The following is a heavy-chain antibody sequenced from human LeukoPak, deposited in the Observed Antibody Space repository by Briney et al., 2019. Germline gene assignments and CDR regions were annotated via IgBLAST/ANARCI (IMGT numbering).Heavy chain of an antibody. Sequence: PSETLSLTCTVSGGSISSYYWSWIRQPPGKGLEWIGYIYYSGSTNYNPSLKSRVTISVGTSKSQFSLKLSSVTAADTAVYFCAGNVAAAGPDYFDYWGQGTLVTVSS. CDR3: AGNVAAAGPDYFDY. CDR2: IYYSGST. CDR1: GGSISSYY. J-gene: IGHJ4*02. D-gene: IGHD6-13*01. V-gene: IGHV4-59*01.